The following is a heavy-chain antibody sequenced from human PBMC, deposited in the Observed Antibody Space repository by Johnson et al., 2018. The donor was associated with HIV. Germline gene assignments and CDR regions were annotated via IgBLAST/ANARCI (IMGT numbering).Heavy chain of an antibody. V-gene: IGHV3-66*01. D-gene: IGHD3-10*01. Sequence: VQLVESGGGLVQPGGSLRLSCAASGFTVSSNYMSWVRQAPGKGLEWVSVIYSGGSTYYADSVKGRFTISRDNSKNSLYLQMNSLRAEDTAVYYCARGTITLIRGVIGLDIWGQGTMVTVSS. CDR3: ARGTITLIRGVIGLDI. CDR1: GFTVSSNY. CDR2: IYSGGST. J-gene: IGHJ3*02.